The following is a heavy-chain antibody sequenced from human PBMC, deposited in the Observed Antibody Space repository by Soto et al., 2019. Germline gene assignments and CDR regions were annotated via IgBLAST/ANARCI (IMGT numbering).Heavy chain of an antibody. CDR3: ARDLWGYCGTDCYPLDV. CDR1: GGSISGYY. J-gene: IGHJ6*02. D-gene: IGHD2-21*02. CDR2: MYNTGST. Sequence: PSETLSHTCTVSGGSISGYYWIWIRQPPGKGLEWIGYMYNTGSTVYNPSFKSRVTISVDTSKNQFSLKLNSVTAADTAVYYCARDLWGYCGTDCYPLDVWGQGTTVTVSS. V-gene: IGHV4-59*01.